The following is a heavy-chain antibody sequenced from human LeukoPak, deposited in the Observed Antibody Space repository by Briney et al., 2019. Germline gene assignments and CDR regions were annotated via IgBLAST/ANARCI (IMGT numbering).Heavy chain of an antibody. CDR1: GFTLSTYS. J-gene: IGHJ6*04. CDR3: ARDPDPHDYGDYEEGFWYYYAMDV. V-gene: IGHV3-21*01. CDR2: ITSSSSY. Sequence: GSLRLSCAASGFTLSTYSMNWVRQAPGKGLEWVSSITSSSSYYADSVKCRFTISRDNAKNSLFLQMNSLRAEDTAVYFCARDPDPHDYGDYEEGFWYYYAMDVWGKGATVTVSS. D-gene: IGHD4-17*01.